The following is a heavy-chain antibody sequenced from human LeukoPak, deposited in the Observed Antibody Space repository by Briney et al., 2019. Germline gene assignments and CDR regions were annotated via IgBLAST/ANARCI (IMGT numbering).Heavy chain of an antibody. D-gene: IGHD3-16*01. V-gene: IGHV1-8*01. CDR2: MNPNSGNT. J-gene: IGHJ6*02. CDR1: GYTFTSYD. Sequence: ASVKVSCKASGYTFTSYDINWVRQATGQGLEWMGWMNPNSGNTGYAQKFQGRVTMTRDTSTSTVYMELSSLRSEDTAVYYCARERAPGGLDYYYYGMDVWGQGTTVTVSS. CDR3: ARERAPGGLDYYYYGMDV.